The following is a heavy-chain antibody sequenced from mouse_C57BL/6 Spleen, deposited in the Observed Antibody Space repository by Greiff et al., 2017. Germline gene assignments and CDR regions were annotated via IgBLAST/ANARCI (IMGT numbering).Heavy chain of an antibody. Sequence: QVQLQQSGPELVKPGASVKISCKASGYTFTDYYINWVKQRPGQGLEWIGWFFPGSGSTYYNEKFKGKATLTVDKSSSTAYMLLSSLTSEDSAVYFCACSYYYGSSYGLDYFDYGGQGTTLTVSS. CDR3: ACSYYYGSSYGLDYFDY. CDR2: FFPGSGST. D-gene: IGHD1-1*01. V-gene: IGHV1-75*01. J-gene: IGHJ2*01. CDR1: GYTFTDYY.